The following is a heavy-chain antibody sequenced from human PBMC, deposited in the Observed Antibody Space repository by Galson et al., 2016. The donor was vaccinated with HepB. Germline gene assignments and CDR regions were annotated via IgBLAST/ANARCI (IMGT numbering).Heavy chain of an antibody. Sequence: SLRLSCAASGFTFRSCCMSWVRQAPGKGLEWVSNISQDGSEKYSVDSVKGRFTISRDNGKNSLYLQMSSLRVEDADVYYCARRLENQRRIAGWGWGRHVWGQGTTVTVS. CDR2: ISQDGSEK. D-gene: IGHD6-19*01. CDR3: ARRLENQRRIAGWGWGRHV. V-gene: IGHV3-7*01. CDR1: GFTFRSCC. J-gene: IGHJ6*02.